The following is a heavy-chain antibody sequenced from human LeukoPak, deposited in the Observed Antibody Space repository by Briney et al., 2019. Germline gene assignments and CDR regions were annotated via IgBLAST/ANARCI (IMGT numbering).Heavy chain of an antibody. CDR3: ARLVVVPAASNYYYYGMDV. Sequence: ASVKVSCKASGGTFSSYAISWVRQAPGQGLEWMGRIIPILGIANYAQKFQGRVTITADKSTSTAYMELSSLRSDDTAVYYCARLVVVPAASNYYYYGMDVWGQGTTVTVSS. CDR1: GGTFSSYA. V-gene: IGHV1-69*04. CDR2: IIPILGIA. J-gene: IGHJ6*02. D-gene: IGHD2-2*01.